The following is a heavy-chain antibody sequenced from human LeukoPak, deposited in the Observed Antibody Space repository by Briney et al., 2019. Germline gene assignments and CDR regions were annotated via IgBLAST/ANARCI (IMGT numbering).Heavy chain of an antibody. J-gene: IGHJ3*02. CDR2: IYYSGST. V-gene: IGHV4-59*12. D-gene: IGHD1-1*01. Sequence: ASETLSLTCTVSGGSISDYYWSWIRQPPGKGLEWIGYIYYSGSTYYNPSLKSRVTISVDTSNNQFSLKLTSVTAADTAIYYCARDTYTDDARAFDIWGQGTMVTVS. CDR1: GGSISDYY. CDR3: ARDTYTDDARAFDI.